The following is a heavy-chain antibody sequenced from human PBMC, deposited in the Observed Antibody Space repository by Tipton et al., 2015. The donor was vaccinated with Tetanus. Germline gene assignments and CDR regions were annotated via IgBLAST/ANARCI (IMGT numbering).Heavy chain of an antibody. J-gene: IGHJ4*02. CDR1: GFTFSSYA. D-gene: IGHD3-3*01. V-gene: IGHV3-23*01. CDR3: AKADLVTIFGVDVRFFDY. CDR2: ISGNGVST. Sequence: SLRLSCAAPGFTFSSYAMSWVRQAPGKGLEWVSGISGNGVSTYYADSVKGRFTISRDNSKNTLFLQMNSLRVEDTAVYYCAKADLVTIFGVDVRFFDYWGQGTLVTVSS.